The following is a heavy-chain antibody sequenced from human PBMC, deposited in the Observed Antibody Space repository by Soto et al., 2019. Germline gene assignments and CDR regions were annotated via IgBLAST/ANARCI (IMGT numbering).Heavy chain of an antibody. CDR3: ARDLVLRFLEWPPHYYGMDV. J-gene: IGHJ6*02. V-gene: IGHV1-69*06. Sequence: SAKVSCKASGGTFSSYAISWVRQAPGQGLEWVGGIIPIFGTANYAQKFQGRVTITADKSTSTAYMELSSLRSEDTAVYYCARDLVLRFLEWPPHYYGMDVWGQGTTVTVS. CDR1: GGTFSSYA. D-gene: IGHD3-3*01. CDR2: IIPIFGTA.